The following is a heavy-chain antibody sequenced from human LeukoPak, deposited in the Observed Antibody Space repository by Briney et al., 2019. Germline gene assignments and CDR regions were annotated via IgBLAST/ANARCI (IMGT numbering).Heavy chain of an antibody. J-gene: IGHJ4*02. CDR1: GYTFTAYY. D-gene: IGHD2-2*02. CDR3: AREGGYCNSGYCYISLDY. Sequence: ASVKVSCKASGYTFTAYYVHWVRQAPGQGLEWMGWINPNSGGANSAQKFQGRVTMTRDTSISTAYMELSRLRSDDTAVYYCAREGGYCNSGYCYISLDYWGQGALLTVSS. V-gene: IGHV1-2*02. CDR2: INPNSGGA.